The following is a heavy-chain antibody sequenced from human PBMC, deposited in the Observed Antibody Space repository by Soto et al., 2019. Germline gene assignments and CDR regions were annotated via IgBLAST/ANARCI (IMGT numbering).Heavy chain of an antibody. J-gene: IGHJ5*01. Sequence: ALVKVSCKASGYTFTSYDINWVRQTAGQGLEWMGWMSPKTANTGYAQKFQGRVTMTRSTSISTAYMELSSLTSEDTAVYYCTGGPPNWGFDSWGQGTPVTVS. CDR3: TGGPPNWGFDS. D-gene: IGHD7-27*01. V-gene: IGHV1-8*01. CDR1: GYTFTSYD. CDR2: MSPKTANT.